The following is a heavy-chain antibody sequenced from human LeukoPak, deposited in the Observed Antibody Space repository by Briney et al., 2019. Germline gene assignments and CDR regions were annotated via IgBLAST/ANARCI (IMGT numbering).Heavy chain of an antibody. V-gene: IGHV3-48*03. J-gene: IGHJ4*02. CDR2: ISTTGSTI. Sequence: GGSLRLSCAATGFTFSGHEMNWVRQTPGKGLEWLSYISTTGSTIYYADSVKGRFTISRDNAKNSLYLQMNSLRAEDTAIYYCARADPYGDSTPDYWGQGTPVTVSS. CDR3: ARADPYGDSTPDY. D-gene: IGHD4-17*01. CDR1: GFTFSGHE.